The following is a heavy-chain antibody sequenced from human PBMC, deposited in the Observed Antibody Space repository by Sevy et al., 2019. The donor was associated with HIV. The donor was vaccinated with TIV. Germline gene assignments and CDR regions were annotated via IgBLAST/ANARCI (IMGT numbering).Heavy chain of an antibody. V-gene: IGHV1-46*01. J-gene: IGHJ4*02. CDR1: GYTFTNYY. D-gene: IGHD3-16*01. Sequence: ASVKVSCKASGYTFTNYYIHWVRQAPGQGLEWMGIINPSIISTSYAQKFQGRVTMTRDTSTSTVYMELSSLRSEDTAVYYCARDISDYGRDDYFDYWGQGTLVTVSS. CDR2: INPSIIST. CDR3: ARDISDYGRDDYFDY.